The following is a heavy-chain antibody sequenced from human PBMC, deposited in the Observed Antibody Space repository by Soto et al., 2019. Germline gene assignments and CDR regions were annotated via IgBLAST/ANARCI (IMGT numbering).Heavy chain of an antibody. CDR1: GYTFTSYG. CDR2: ISAYNGNT. J-gene: IGHJ6*02. CDR3: ARGRRITIFGVPNPSHSMDV. V-gene: IGHV1-18*01. D-gene: IGHD3-3*01. Sequence: ASVKVSCKASGYTFTSYGISWVRQAPGQGLEWMGWISAYNGNTNYAQKLQGRVTMTTDTSTSTAYMELRSLRSDDTAVYYCARGRRITIFGVPNPSHSMDVWGQGTTVTVSS.